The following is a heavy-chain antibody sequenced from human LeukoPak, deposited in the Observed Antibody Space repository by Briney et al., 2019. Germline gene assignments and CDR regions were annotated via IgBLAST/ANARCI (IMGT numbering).Heavy chain of an antibody. Sequence: GESLKISCKGSGYSFSYFLIGLVRQMPGKGLEWMAFFYPGDSDTRYSPSFQGQVTISADKSISTAYLQWSSLKASDTAMYYCARHGGAVAPDYFDYWGPGSLVTVSS. CDR1: GYSFSYFL. J-gene: IGHJ4*02. D-gene: IGHD6-19*01. CDR2: FYPGDSDT. CDR3: ARHGGAVAPDYFDY. V-gene: IGHV5-51*01.